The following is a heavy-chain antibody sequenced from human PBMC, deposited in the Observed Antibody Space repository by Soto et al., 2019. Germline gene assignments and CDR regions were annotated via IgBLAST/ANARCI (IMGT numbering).Heavy chain of an antibody. D-gene: IGHD2-15*01. CDR1: GYRFTDYY. CDR2: INHNDGDK. J-gene: IGHJ4*02. V-gene: IGHV1-2*02. CDR3: ARDLGDGSQPFDF. Sequence: QVHLVQSGAEVKKPGASVKVSCRASGYRFTDYYLHWVRQAPGQGLEWMGWINHNDGDKNYEQNFHCRVTLTRDTDVRTDNMQLDRLTLDDTALFYCARDLGDGSQPFDFWGQGTLVNVSS.